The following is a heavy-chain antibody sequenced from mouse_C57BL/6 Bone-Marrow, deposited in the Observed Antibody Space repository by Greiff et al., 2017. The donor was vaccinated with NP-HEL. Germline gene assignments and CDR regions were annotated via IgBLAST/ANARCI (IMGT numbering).Heavy chain of an antibody. D-gene: IGHD1-1*01. CDR2: IYPRSGNT. J-gene: IGHJ2*01. CDR3: ASYGSSYGYFDY. V-gene: IGHV1-81*01. Sequence: VQLQESGAELARPGASVKLSCKASGYTFTSYGISWVKQRTGQGLEWIGEIYPRSGNTYYNEKFKGKATLTADKSSSTAYMELRRLTSDDAAVYLCASYGSSYGYFDYWGQGTTLTVSS. CDR1: GYTFTSYG.